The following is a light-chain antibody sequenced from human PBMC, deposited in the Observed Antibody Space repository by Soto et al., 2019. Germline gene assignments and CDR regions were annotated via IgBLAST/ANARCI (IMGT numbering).Light chain of an antibody. CDR1: QSISSW. CDR3: QQYNIAWT. J-gene: IGKJ1*01. Sequence: DIQMTQSPSTLSASVGDRVTITCRASQSISSWSAWYQQKPGKAPKLLIYDASSLESGVPSRFSGSGSGTEFTLTISSLQPDDFATYYCQQYNIAWTFGQGTKVEIK. V-gene: IGKV1-5*01. CDR2: DAS.